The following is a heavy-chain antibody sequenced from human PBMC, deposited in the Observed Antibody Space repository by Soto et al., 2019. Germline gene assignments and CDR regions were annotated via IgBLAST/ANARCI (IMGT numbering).Heavy chain of an antibody. CDR2: IRSKAYGGTT. D-gene: IGHD3-10*01. J-gene: IGHJ5*02. Sequence: LRLSCTASGFTFGDYAMSWVRQAPGKGLEWVGFIRSKAYGGTTEYAASVKGRFTISRDDSKSIAYLQMNSLKAEDTAVYYCTRDYYGSGRNDWFDPWGQGTLVTVSS. CDR1: GFTFGDYA. CDR3: TRDYYGSGRNDWFDP. V-gene: IGHV3-49*04.